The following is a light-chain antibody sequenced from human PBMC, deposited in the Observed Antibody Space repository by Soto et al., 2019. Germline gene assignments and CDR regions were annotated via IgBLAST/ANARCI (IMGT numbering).Light chain of an antibody. CDR1: QSGSIY. V-gene: IGKV3-11*01. CDR2: DAS. CDR3: QQRSNWPLT. J-gene: IGKJ5*01. Sequence: EIVLTQSPATLSLSPGERATLSCRASQSGSIYLAWYQQKPGQAPRLLIYDASNRATGVPARFSGGGSGTDFTRTISSLEPEDFAVYYCQQRSNWPLTFGQGTRLEIK.